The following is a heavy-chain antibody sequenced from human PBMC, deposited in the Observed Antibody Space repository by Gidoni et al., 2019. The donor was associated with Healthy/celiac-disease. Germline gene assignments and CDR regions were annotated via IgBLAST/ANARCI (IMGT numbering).Heavy chain of an antibody. CDR2: IYYSGST. CDR3: ARGPDVDIVATIWGGWFDP. Sequence: QVQLQESGPGLVKPSQTLSLTCTVSGGSISSGGYYWSWIRQHPGKGLEWIGYIYYSGSTYYNPSLKSRVTISVDTSKNQFSLKLSSVTAADTAVYYCARGPDVDIVATIWGGWFDPWGQGTLVTVSS. V-gene: IGHV4-31*03. D-gene: IGHD5-12*01. J-gene: IGHJ5*02. CDR1: GGSISSGGYY.